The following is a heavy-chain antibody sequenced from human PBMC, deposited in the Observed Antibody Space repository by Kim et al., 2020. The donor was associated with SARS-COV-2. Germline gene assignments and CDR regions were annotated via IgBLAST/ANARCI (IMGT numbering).Heavy chain of an antibody. CDR3: ARALIYDILTGYYIGPLDY. CDR1: GGTFSSYA. D-gene: IGHD3-9*01. J-gene: IGHJ4*02. V-gene: IGHV1-69*13. Sequence: SVKVSCKASGGTFSSYAISWVRQAPGQGLEWMGGIIPIFGTANYAQKFQGRVTITADESTSTAYMELSSLRSEDTAVYYCARALIYDILTGYYIGPLDYWGQGTLVTVSS. CDR2: IIPIFGTA.